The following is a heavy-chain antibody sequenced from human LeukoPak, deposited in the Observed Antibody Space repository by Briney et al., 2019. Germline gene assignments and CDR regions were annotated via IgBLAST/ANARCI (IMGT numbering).Heavy chain of an antibody. D-gene: IGHD6-6*01. CDR2: IYYSGST. CDR3: TRDRPLYSMDV. J-gene: IGHJ6*02. CDR1: GGSISDYC. Sequence: SETLSLTCTASGGSISDYCWSWIRQPPGKGLEWIGCIYYSGSTNYNLSLKSRVTLSVDTSKNQFSLKLNSVAAADTAVYYCTRDRPLYSMDVWGQGTTVTVSS. V-gene: IGHV4-59*01.